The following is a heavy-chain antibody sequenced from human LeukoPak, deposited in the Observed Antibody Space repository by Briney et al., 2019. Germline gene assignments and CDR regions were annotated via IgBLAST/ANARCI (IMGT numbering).Heavy chain of an antibody. CDR1: GFTLSSYW. Sequence: PGGSLRLSCAASGFTLSSYWMSWVRQAPGKGLEWVANIKQDGSEKYYVDSVKGRFTISRDNAKNSLYLQMNSLRAEDTAVYYCARDWSAIVSYAFDIWGQGTMVTVSS. V-gene: IGHV3-7*01. J-gene: IGHJ3*02. CDR2: IKQDGSEK. CDR3: ARDWSAIVSYAFDI. D-gene: IGHD3-3*01.